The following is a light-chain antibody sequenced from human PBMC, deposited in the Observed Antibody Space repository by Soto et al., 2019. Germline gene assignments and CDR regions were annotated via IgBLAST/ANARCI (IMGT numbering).Light chain of an antibody. J-gene: IGLJ1*01. V-gene: IGLV2-14*01. CDR2: EVS. Sequence: SALTQPASVSGSPGQSITISCTGTSSDVGAYDYVSWYQHHPGKAPKLMIHEVSDRPSGISNRFSGSKSGNTASLTISGLQAEDEADYYCSSYTSATTYVFGTGTKLTVL. CDR3: SSYTSATTYV. CDR1: SSDVGAYDY.